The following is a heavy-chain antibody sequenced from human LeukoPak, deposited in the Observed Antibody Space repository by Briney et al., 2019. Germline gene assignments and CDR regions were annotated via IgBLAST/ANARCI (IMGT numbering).Heavy chain of an antibody. V-gene: IGHV3-23*01. Sequence: GGSLRLSCSASGFTFRNYAMSWVRQAPGKGLEWVSVISGTEGSTYNADSVKGRLTISRDNSKNTLYLQMNSLRAEDTAVYYCARDRRITMIVVVEGPFDYWGQGTLVTVSS. D-gene: IGHD3-22*01. CDR2: ISGTEGST. CDR1: GFTFRNYA. CDR3: ARDRRITMIVVVEGPFDY. J-gene: IGHJ4*02.